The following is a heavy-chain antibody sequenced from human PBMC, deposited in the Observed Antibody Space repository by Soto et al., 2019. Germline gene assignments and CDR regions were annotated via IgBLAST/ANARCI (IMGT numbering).Heavy chain of an antibody. CDR3: AKGTFGSGYYQLDY. V-gene: IGHV3-23*01. Sequence: PGWSLRLSCASSVFTFISYAMTWVRQAPGKGLEWVSAISGSGGSTYYADSVRGRFTISRDNSKNTLNLQMNSLRAEDTAVYFCAKGTFGSGYYQLDYWGQGTLVTVSS. J-gene: IGHJ4*02. CDR1: VFTFISYA. D-gene: IGHD3-22*01. CDR2: ISGSGGST.